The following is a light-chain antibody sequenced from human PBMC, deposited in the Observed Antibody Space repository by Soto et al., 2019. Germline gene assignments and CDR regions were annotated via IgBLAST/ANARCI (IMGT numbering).Light chain of an antibody. CDR3: SSYTTINTVV. CDR1: SSDIGGYNY. J-gene: IGLJ2*01. Sequence: QSVLTQPASVSGSPGQSITISCTGTSSDIGGYNYVSCYQQYPAKAPKLMIYEVANRPSGVSNRFSGSKSGYTASLTISGLQAEDEAEYYCSSYTTINTVVVGGGTKLTVL. CDR2: EVA. V-gene: IGLV2-14*01.